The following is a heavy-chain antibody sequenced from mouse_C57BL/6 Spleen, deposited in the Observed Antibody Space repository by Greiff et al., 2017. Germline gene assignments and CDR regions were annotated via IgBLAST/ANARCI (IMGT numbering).Heavy chain of an antibody. D-gene: IGHD1-1*01. CDR3: ARLYGSSNY. CDR1: GYTFTDYY. V-gene: IGHV1-26*01. Sequence: EVQLQQSGPELVKPGASVKISCKASGYTFTDYYMNWVKQSHGKSLEWIGDINPNNGGTSYNQKFKGKATLTVDKSSSTAYMELRSLTSEDSAVYYCARLYGSSNYWGQGTTLTVSS. CDR2: INPNNGGT. J-gene: IGHJ2*01.